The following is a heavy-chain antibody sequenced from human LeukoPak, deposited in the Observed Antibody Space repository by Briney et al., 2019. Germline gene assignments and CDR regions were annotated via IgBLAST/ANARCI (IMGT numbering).Heavy chain of an antibody. V-gene: IGHV3-53*01. CDR1: KFTFSSYW. D-gene: IGHD1-26*01. Sequence: PGGSLRLSCAASKFTFSSYWMSWVRQAPGKGLEWVSVIYSGGSTYYADSVKGRFTISRDNSKNTLYLQMNSLRAEDTAVYYCARGRSGSLSAFDIWGQGTMVTVSS. CDR2: IYSGGST. CDR3: ARGRSGSLSAFDI. J-gene: IGHJ3*02.